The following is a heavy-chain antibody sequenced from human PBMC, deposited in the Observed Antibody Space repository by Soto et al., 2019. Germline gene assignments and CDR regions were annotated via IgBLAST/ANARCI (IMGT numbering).Heavy chain of an antibody. Sequence: SETLSLTCTVSGGSISSGGYYWIWIRQHPGKGLEWIGYIYYSGSTYYNPSLKSRVTISVDTSKNQFSLKLSSVTAADTAVYYCARDLIGLRYFDWLLFGMDVWGQGTTVTVSS. CDR1: GGSISSGGYY. D-gene: IGHD3-9*01. V-gene: IGHV4-31*03. CDR3: ARDLIGLRYFDWLLFGMDV. CDR2: IYYSGST. J-gene: IGHJ6*02.